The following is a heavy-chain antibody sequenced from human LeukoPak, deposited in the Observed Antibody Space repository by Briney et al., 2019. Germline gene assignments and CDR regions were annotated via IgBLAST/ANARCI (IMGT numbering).Heavy chain of an antibody. Sequence: SGGSLRLSCAASGFTFSSYEMNWVRQAPGKGLEWVSYISSSGSTIYYADSVKGRFTISRDNAKNSLYLQMNSLRAGDTAIYYCARDPRGPTGYDSSGRDTFDYWGQGTLVTVSS. CDR3: ARDPRGPTGYDSSGRDTFDY. V-gene: IGHV3-48*03. D-gene: IGHD3-22*01. CDR1: GFTFSSYE. CDR2: ISSSGSTI. J-gene: IGHJ4*02.